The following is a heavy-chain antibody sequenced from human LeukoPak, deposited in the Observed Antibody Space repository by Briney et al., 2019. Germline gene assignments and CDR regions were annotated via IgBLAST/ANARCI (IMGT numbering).Heavy chain of an antibody. CDR3: ARMSGSYYQGYYYYYYMDV. V-gene: IGHV3-48*04. D-gene: IGHD1-26*01. CDR1: AFTFSSYS. J-gene: IGHJ6*03. CDR2: ISSSGSTI. Sequence: GGSLRLSCAASAFTFSSYSMNWVRQAPGKGLEWVSYISSSGSTIYYADSVKGRFTISRDNAKNSLYLQMNSLRVEDTAVYYCARMSGSYYQGYYYYYYMDVRGKGTTVTVSS.